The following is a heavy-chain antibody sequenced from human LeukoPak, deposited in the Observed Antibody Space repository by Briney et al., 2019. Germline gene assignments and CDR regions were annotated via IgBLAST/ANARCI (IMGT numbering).Heavy chain of an antibody. Sequence: GGSVRLSCAASGFTFNNYSIHWVRQARGKGLEWVSSITSYSTYISYGDSVKGRFTISRDNSKNSLYLHMNSMKVEDTAVYYCARDPWGFDLWGQGTMVTVSS. CDR3: ARDPWGFDL. CDR2: ITSYSTYI. J-gene: IGHJ4*02. CDR1: GFTFNNYS. D-gene: IGHD3-16*01. V-gene: IGHV3-21*01.